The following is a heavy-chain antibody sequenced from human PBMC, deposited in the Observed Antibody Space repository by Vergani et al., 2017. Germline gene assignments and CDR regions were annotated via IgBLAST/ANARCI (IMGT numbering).Heavy chain of an antibody. D-gene: IGHD2-2*01. CDR2: INPNSGGT. V-gene: IGHV1-2*02. J-gene: IGHJ3*01. CDR3: ARDQGVVVPAFV. Sequence: QVQLVQSGAEVKKPGASVRVSCKASGFTFTSYHIHWVRQAPGQGLEWMGWINPNSGGTNYAQKFQGRVTMTRDTSISTAYMELSRLRSDDTAVYYCARDQGVVVPAFVWGQGTMVTVSS. CDR1: GFTFTSYH.